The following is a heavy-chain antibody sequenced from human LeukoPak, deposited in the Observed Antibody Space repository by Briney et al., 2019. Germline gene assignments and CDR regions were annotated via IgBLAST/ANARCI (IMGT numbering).Heavy chain of an antibody. CDR3: ARGRITMIVVGPMSDP. D-gene: IGHD3-22*01. CDR2: IYYSGST. J-gene: IGHJ5*02. Sequence: SQTLSLTCTVSGGSISSGGYYWSWIRQHPGKGLEWIGYIYYSGSTYYNPSLKSRVTISVDTSKNQFSLKLSSVTAADTAVYYCARGRITMIVVGPMSDPWGQGTLVTVSS. CDR1: GGSISSGGYY. V-gene: IGHV4-31*03.